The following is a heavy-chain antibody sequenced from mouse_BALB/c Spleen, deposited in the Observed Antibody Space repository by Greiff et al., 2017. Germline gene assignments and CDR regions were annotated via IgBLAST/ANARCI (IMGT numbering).Heavy chain of an antibody. D-gene: IGHD1-3*01. J-gene: IGHJ4*01. CDR1: GFSLTSYG. V-gene: IGHV2-9*02. CDR2: IWAGGST. Sequence: VKVVESGPGLVAPSQSLSITCTVSGFSLTSYGVHWVRQPPGKGLEWLGVIWAGGSTNYNSALMSRLSISKDNSKSQVFLKMNSLQTDDTAMYYCARGGGKDAMDYWGQGTSVTVSS. CDR3: ARGGGKDAMDY.